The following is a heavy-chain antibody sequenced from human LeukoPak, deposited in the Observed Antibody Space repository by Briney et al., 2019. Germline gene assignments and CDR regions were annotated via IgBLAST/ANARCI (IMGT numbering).Heavy chain of an antibody. CDR2: IYYSGST. V-gene: IGHV4-31*03. CDR1: GGSISSGGYY. Sequence: SQTLSLTCTVSGGSISSGGYYWSWIRQHPGKGLEWIGYIYYSGSTYYNPSLKSRVTISVDTSKNQFSLKLSSVTAADTAVYYCARGRSNYYGMDVWGQGTTVTVSS. D-gene: IGHD1-26*01. CDR3: ARGRSNYYGMDV. J-gene: IGHJ6*02.